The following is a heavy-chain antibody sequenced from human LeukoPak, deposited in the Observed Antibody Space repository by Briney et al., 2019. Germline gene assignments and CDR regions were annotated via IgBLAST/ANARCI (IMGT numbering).Heavy chain of an antibody. CDR3: ARNLYLDTPDSWFDP. J-gene: IGHJ5*02. V-gene: IGHV1-2*02. Sequence: ASVKVSCKASGYTFTGYYMHWVRQAPGQGLEWMGWINPNSGGTNYAQKFQGRVTMTRDTSISTAYMELSRLRSDDTAVYYCARNLYLDTPDSWFDPWGQGTLVTVSS. CDR2: INPNSGGT. CDR1: GYTFTGYY.